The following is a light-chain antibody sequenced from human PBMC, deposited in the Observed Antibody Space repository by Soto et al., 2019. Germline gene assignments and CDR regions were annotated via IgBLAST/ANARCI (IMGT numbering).Light chain of an antibody. J-gene: IGKJ4*01. Sequence: IWISQSPSLVSASTGYIVTVGCVMSQGISSYLAWYQQKPGKAPELLIYAASTLQSGVPSRFSGSGSGTDFTLTISCLQSEDFATYSCTHYYSFTFPLGRGTXVEIK. V-gene: IGKV1D-8*01. CDR2: AAS. CDR3: THYYSFTFP. CDR1: QGISSY.